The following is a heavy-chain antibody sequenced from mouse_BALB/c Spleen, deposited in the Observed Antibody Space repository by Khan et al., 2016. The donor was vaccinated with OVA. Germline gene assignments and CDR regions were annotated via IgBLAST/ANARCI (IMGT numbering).Heavy chain of an antibody. V-gene: IGHV1S34*01. D-gene: IGHD1-1*01. J-gene: IGHJ3*01. CDR1: GYSLTGYY. CDR2: ISCYNGVI. CDR3: GRGDCYGSSSFAY. Sequence: LVKPGASVKISCKASGYSLTGYYMHWVKQSHGKSLEWIGYISCYNGVISYNQTFKGKATFTVDTSSSTAYMQLTSLTSEDSAVDYCGRGDCYGSSSFAYWGQGTLVTVSA.